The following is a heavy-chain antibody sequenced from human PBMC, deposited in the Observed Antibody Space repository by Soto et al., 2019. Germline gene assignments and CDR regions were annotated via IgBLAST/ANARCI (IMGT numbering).Heavy chain of an antibody. CDR2: INAGNGNT. Sequence: ASVKVSRKASGYTFTSYAIQWVLQAPGQRLEWMGWINAGNGNTKYSQKFQGRVTITRDTSASTAYMELSSLRSEDTAVYYCARGGYIYGDYADAFDIWGQGTMVTVSS. V-gene: IGHV1-3*01. CDR1: GYTFTSYA. J-gene: IGHJ3*02. CDR3: ARGGYIYGDYADAFDI. D-gene: IGHD4-17*01.